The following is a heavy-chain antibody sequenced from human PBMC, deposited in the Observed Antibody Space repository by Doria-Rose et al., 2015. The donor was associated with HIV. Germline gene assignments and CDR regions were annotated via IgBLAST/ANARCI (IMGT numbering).Heavy chain of an antibody. J-gene: IGHJ4*02. V-gene: IGHV2-26*01. Sequence: QVTLKESGPVPVKPTETLTLTCTVSGVSLSSPGMGVSWIRQPPGKALEWLANIFSDDERSYKTSLKSRLTISRGTSKSQVVLTMTDMVPVDTATYYCARIKSSRWYHKYYFDFWGQGTLVIVSA. CDR2: IFSDDER. CDR3: ARIKSSRWYHKYYFDF. D-gene: IGHD6-13*01. CDR1: GVSLSSPGMG.